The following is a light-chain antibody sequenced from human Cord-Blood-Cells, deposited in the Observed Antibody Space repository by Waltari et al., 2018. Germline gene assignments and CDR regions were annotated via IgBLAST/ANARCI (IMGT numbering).Light chain of an antibody. Sequence: DIVMNQSPDSLAVSLGERATIICNSSQIVLYSSNKKNVLAWYQQKPGQPPMLLIYWASTREAGVPDRFSGSESGTDFTLTISSLQAEDVAVYYCQQYYSTPWTFGQGTKVEIK. J-gene: IGKJ1*01. CDR2: WAS. CDR3: QQYYSTPWT. CDR1: QIVLYSSNKKNV. V-gene: IGKV4-1*01.